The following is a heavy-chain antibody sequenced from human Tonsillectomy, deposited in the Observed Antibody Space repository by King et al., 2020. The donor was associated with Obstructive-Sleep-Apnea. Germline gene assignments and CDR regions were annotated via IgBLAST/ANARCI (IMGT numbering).Heavy chain of an antibody. V-gene: IGHV4-4*07. CDR2: VYATGGT. CDR3: ARSGGYYYALDV. CDR1: CGSIPNYY. Sequence: VQLQESGPGLVKPSETLSLICTVSCGSIPNYYWSWIRPPAGKALEWIGRVYATGGTNYNPSLKSRVTMSVDTSKNQFSLNLRSVTAADTAVYYCARSGGYYYALDVWGQGTTVTVSS. J-gene: IGHJ6*02. D-gene: IGHD6-25*01.